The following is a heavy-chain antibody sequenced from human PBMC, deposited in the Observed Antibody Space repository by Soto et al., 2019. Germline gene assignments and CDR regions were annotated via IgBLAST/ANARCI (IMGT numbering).Heavy chain of an antibody. CDR3: ARDVMANNRYHWYFDL. D-gene: IGHD2-8*01. CDR2: ITHSGST. V-gene: IGHV4-34*01. J-gene: IGHJ2*01. CDR1: GGSFSGYY. Sequence: QVQLQQWGAGLLKPSETLSLTCAVYGGSFSGYYWSWIRQPPGKGLEWIGEITHSGSTNYNPSLKIRVTISVDTSKSQFSLKLSSVTAADTAVYYCARDVMANNRYHWYFDLWGRGTLVTVSS.